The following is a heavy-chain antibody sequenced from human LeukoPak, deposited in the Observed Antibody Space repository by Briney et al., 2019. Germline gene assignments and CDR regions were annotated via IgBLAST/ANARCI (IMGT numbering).Heavy chain of an antibody. CDR3: AKIRRKDIVVVPAAKEDAFDI. D-gene: IGHD2-2*01. CDR1: GFTFSSYG. J-gene: IGHJ3*02. CDR2: ISYDGSNK. Sequence: PGGSLRLSCAASGFTFSSYGMHWVRQAPGKGLEWVAVISYDGSNKYYADSVKGRFTISRDNSKNTLYLQMNSLRAEDTAVYYCAKIRRKDIVVVPAAKEDAFDIWGQGTMVTVSS. V-gene: IGHV3-30*18.